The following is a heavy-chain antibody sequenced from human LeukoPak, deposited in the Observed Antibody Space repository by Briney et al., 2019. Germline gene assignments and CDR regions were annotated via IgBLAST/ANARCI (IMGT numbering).Heavy chain of an antibody. V-gene: IGHV3-74*01. CDR3: ARDILSQGPDAFDI. CDR1: GNYW. D-gene: IGHD2/OR15-2a*01. CDR2: INSDGSWT. J-gene: IGHJ3*02. Sequence: GGSLRLSCAASGNYWMHWVRQAPGKGLVWVSHINSDGSWTSYADSVKGRFTISKDNAKNTVYLQMNSLRAEDTAVYYCARDILSQGPDAFDIWGQGTMVTVSS.